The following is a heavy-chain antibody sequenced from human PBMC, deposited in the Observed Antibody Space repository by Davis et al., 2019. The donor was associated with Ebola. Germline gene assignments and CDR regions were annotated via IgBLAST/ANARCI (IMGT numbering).Heavy chain of an antibody. J-gene: IGHJ4*02. Sequence: AASVKVSCKASGGTFSSYDINWVRQATGQGLEWMGWMNPNSGNTGYAQKFQGRVTMTRNISISIAYMELNSLRSEDTAVYYCARRVGARSGFDYWGQGVPVTVSS. CDR3: ARRVGARSGFDY. V-gene: IGHV1-8*02. CDR1: GGTFSSYD. D-gene: IGHD1-26*01. CDR2: MNPNSGNT.